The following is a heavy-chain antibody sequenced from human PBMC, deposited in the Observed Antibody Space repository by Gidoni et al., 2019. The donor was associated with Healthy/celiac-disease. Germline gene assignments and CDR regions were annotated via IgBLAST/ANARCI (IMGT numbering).Heavy chain of an antibody. CDR1: AYTFTGYY. CDR2: INPNSGGT. CDR3: ARLFSSSSGVAFDI. J-gene: IGHJ3*02. V-gene: IGHV1-2*04. Sequence: QVQLVQSGAEVQKPGASVKVSCMASAYTFTGYYMHRVRQAPGQGLEWMGWINPNSGGTNYAQKYQGWVTMTRDTSISTAYMELSRLGSDDTAVYYCARLFSSSSGVAFDIWGQGTMVTVSS. D-gene: IGHD6-6*01.